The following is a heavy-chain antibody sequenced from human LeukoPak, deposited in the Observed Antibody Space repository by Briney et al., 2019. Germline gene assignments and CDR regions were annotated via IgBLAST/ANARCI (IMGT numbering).Heavy chain of an antibody. J-gene: IGHJ5*02. Sequence: GGSLRLSCAASGFTFSDYYMSWIRQAPGKGLEWVSYISSSSSYTNYADSVKGRFTISRDNAKNSLNLQMNSLRAEDTAVYYCASSDYGDYNWFDPWGQGTLVTVSS. V-gene: IGHV3-11*06. CDR2: ISSSSSYT. D-gene: IGHD4-17*01. CDR1: GFTFSDYY. CDR3: ASSDYGDYNWFDP.